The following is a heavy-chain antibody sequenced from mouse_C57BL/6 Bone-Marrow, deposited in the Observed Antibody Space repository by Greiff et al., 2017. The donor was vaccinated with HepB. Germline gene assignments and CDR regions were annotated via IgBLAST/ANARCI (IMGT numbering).Heavy chain of an antibody. CDR3: TRGGSSVRFAY. CDR1: GFTFSSYA. D-gene: IGHD3-2*02. V-gene: IGHV5-9-1*02. CDR2: ISSGGDYI. J-gene: IGHJ3*01. Sequence: EVNVVESGEGLVKPGGSLKLSCAASGFTFSSYAMSWVRQTPEKRLEWVAYISSGGDYIYYADTVKGRFTISRDNARNTLYLQMSSLKSEDTAMYYCTRGGSSVRFAYWGQGTLVTVSA.